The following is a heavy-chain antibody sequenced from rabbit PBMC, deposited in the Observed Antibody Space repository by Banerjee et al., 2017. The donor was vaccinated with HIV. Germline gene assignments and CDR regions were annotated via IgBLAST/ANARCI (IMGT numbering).Heavy chain of an antibody. D-gene: IGHD7-1*01. V-gene: IGHV1S40*01. CDR1: GFSFSSSQY. J-gene: IGHJ4*01. CDR2: IYGGSSGST. Sequence: QSLEESGGDLVKPGASLTLTCTASGFSFSSSQYMCWVRQAPGKGLEWIACIYGGSSGSTYYASWAKGRFTNSKTSSTTVTLQMTSLTAADTATYFCARGDHGYGTYGDACNLWGQGTLVTVS. CDR3: ARGDHGYGTYGDACNL.